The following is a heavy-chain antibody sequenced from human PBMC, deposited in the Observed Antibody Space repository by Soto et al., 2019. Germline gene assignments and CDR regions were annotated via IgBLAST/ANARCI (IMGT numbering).Heavy chain of an antibody. Sequence: SAKVCCKDSVGTISIYTSIWVRQATGQGLEWMGRIIPILGIANYAQKFQGRVTITADKSTSTAYMELSSLRSEDTAVYYCARWGYYGEDNWFDPWGQGTLVTVSS. J-gene: IGHJ5*02. V-gene: IGHV1-69*02. CDR2: IIPILGIA. CDR3: ARWGYYGEDNWFDP. CDR1: VGTISIYT. D-gene: IGHD3-3*01.